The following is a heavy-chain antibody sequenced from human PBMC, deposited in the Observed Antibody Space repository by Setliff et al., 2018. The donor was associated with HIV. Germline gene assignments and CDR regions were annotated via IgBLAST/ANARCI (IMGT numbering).Heavy chain of an antibody. D-gene: IGHD3-16*01. J-gene: IGHJ6*03. CDR3: ARHSELGTYMDV. V-gene: IGHV4-39*01. CDR1: GGSISSSNYC. Sequence: PSETLSLTCTVSGGSISSSNYCWGWIRQPPGKGLEWFGSIYYRGSTYYNPSLKSRVTISVDTSKNQFSLKLRSVTAADTAVYYCARHSELGTYMDVWGKGTTVTVSS. CDR2: IYYRGST.